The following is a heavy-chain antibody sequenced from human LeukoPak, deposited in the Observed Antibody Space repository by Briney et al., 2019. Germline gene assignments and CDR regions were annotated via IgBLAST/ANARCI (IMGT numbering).Heavy chain of an antibody. J-gene: IGHJ4*02. Sequence: ASVTVSCKASGYTFTSYGISWVRQAPGQGLEWMGWISAYNGNTNYAQKLQGRVTMTTDTSTSTAYMELRSLRSDDTAVYYCARYGDYYDSSGYYSLDYWGQGTLVTVSS. V-gene: IGHV1-18*01. CDR2: ISAYNGNT. D-gene: IGHD3-22*01. CDR3: ARYGDYYDSSGYYSLDY. CDR1: GYTFTSYG.